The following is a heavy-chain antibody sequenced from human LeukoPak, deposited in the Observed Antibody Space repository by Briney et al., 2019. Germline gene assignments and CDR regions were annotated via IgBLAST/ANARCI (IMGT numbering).Heavy chain of an antibody. CDR3: ARGSVAGTFYDY. CDR2: IIPIFGTA. D-gene: IGHD6-19*01. V-gene: IGHV1-69*05. J-gene: IGHJ4*02. CDR1: GGTFSSYA. Sequence: SVKVSCKAPGGTFSSYAISWVRQAPGQGLEWMGRIIPIFGTANYAQKFQGRVTITTDESTSTAYVELSSLRSEDTAVYYCARGSVAGTFYDYWGQGTLVTVSS.